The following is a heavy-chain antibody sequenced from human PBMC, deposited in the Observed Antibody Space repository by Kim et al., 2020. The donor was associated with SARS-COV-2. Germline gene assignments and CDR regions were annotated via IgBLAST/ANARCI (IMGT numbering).Heavy chain of an antibody. D-gene: IGHD6-19*01. V-gene: IGHV3-30*07. J-gene: IGHJ5*02. Sequence: SVKGRFTISRDNSKNTLYLQMNSLRAEDTAVYYCARDQALYGIAVAPFDPWGQGTLVTVSS. CDR3: ARDQALYGIAVAPFDP.